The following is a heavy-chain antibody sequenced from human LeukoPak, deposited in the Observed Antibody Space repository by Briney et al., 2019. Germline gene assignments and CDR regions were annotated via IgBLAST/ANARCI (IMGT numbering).Heavy chain of an antibody. CDR3: ARVPSYYYYMDV. CDR2: IYYSGST. CDR1: GGSISSGDYY. V-gene: IGHV4-30-4*08. Sequence: PSQTLSLTCTVSGGSISSGDYYWSWIRQPPGKGLEWIGYIYYSGSTYYNPSLKSRVTISVDTSKNQFSLKLSSVTAADTAVYYCARVPSYYYYMDVWGKGTMVTVSS. J-gene: IGHJ6*03.